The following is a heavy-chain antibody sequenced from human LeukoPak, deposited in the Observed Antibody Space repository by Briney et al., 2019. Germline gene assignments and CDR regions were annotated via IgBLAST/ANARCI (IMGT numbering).Heavy chain of an antibody. J-gene: IGHJ4*02. Sequence: LSFSCAASGFTFSSYGMHWVRQAPGKGLKWVAVITYGGSNKYYEDYVKGRITIASDNSKNTLYLQMNSLKAEDTAVYYCAKVSQWFGELSCRDYWGQGTLVTVSS. CDR2: ITYGGSNK. D-gene: IGHD3-10*01. CDR3: AKVSQWFGELSCRDY. V-gene: IGHV3-30*18. CDR1: GFTFSSYG.